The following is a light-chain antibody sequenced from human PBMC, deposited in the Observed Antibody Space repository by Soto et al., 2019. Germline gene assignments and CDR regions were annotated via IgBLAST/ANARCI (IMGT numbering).Light chain of an antibody. J-gene: IGKJ5*01. CDR1: QGISTY. Sequence: DIQLTQSPSFLSGSVGDRVTITCRASQGISTYLAWYQQKPGKAPKLLIYAASTLQSGVPLSFSGSGSGTSFTLTISSLQPEDFATYYCQQLLSYPITFGQGTRLEI. V-gene: IGKV1-9*01. CDR2: AAS. CDR3: QQLLSYPIT.